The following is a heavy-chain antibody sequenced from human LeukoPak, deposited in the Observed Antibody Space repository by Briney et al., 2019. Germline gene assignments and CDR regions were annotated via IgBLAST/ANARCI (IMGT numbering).Heavy chain of an antibody. J-gene: IGHJ4*02. CDR1: GFTFRTYA. CDR2: ISGGGGDT. CDR3: AKDLRGSSSLGLDY. Sequence: GGSLRLSCAASGFTFRTYAMTWVRQTPGRGLEWVSSISGGGGDTYYADSVKGRFTISRDNSRNTLYLQMNSLRAEDTAVYYCAKDLRGSSSLGLDYWGQGTLVTVSS. D-gene: IGHD1-26*01. V-gene: IGHV3-23*01.